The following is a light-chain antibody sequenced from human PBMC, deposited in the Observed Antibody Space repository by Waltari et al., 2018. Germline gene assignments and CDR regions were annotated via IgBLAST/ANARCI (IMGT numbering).Light chain of an antibody. V-gene: IGKV3-20*01. Sequence: EVVLTPSPGTLSLSPGERATLSCRASHSVSTYLAWYQQKPGQAPRLLIYHASTRATGIPDRFSGSGSGTDFSLTISRLEPEDFAVYHCQHYLRLPATFGQGTKVEIK. J-gene: IGKJ1*01. CDR3: QHYLRLPAT. CDR2: HAS. CDR1: HSVSTY.